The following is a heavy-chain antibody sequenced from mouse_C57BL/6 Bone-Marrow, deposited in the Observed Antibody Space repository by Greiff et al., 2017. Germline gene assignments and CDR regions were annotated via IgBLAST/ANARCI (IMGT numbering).Heavy chain of an antibody. CDR3: ARSGDSSGPFAY. D-gene: IGHD3-2*02. CDR1: GYAFSSSW. J-gene: IGHJ3*01. Sequence: QVQLKESGPELVKPGASVKISCKASGYAFSSSWMNWVKQRPGKGLEWIGRIYPGDGDTNYNGKFKGKATLTADKSSSTAYMQLSSLTSEDSAVYFCARSGDSSGPFAYWGQGTLVTVSA. V-gene: IGHV1-82*01. CDR2: IYPGDGDT.